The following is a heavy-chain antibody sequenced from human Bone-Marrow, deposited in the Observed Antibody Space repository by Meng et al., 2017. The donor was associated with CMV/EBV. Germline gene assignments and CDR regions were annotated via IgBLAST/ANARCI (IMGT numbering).Heavy chain of an antibody. D-gene: IGHD3-16*01. Sequence: GESLKISCAASGFTFSSYAMSWVRQAPGKGLEWVSAISGSGGSTYYADSVKGRFTLSRDNSKNTLYRQMNSLRAEDTAVYYCEKDPVGGGYKIWGGYYFDYWGQGTLVTVSS. CDR1: GFTFSSYA. CDR3: EKDPVGGGYKIWGGYYFDY. V-gene: IGHV3-23*01. J-gene: IGHJ4*02. CDR2: ISGSGGST.